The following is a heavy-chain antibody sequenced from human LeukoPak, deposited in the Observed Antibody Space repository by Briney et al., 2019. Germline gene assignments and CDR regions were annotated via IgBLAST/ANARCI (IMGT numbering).Heavy chain of an antibody. CDR2: IWYDGSNK. V-gene: IGHV3-33*07. CDR3: ARAIYSSGWYYFDY. D-gene: IGHD6-19*01. J-gene: IGHJ4*02. CDR1: GFTFTRYA. Sequence: GGSLRLSCEASGFTFTRYAMYWVCQAPGKGLYWLASIWYDGSNKDYADSVKGRFTISSDNSKNTVYLQMNSLRAEDTAVYYCARAIYSSGWYYFDYWGQGTLVTVSS.